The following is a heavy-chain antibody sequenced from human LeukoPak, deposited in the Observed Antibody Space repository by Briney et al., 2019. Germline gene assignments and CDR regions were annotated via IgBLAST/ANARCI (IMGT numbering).Heavy chain of an antibody. Sequence: SETLSLTCTVSGGSISSYYWSWIRQPPGKGLEWIGYIYYSGTTNYNPSLKSRVTISVDTSKNQFSLKLSSVTAADTAVYYCARSSTGSYFDYWGQGTLVTVSS. CDR3: ARSSTGSYFDY. CDR1: GGSISSYY. V-gene: IGHV4-59*01. D-gene: IGHD3-3*02. CDR2: IYYSGTT. J-gene: IGHJ4*02.